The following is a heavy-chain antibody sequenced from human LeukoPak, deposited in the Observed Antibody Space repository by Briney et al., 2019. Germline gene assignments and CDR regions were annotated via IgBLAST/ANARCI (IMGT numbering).Heavy chain of an antibody. CDR2: ISSRSSYI. CDR3: TRDRDDDSSGSIDDAFDI. CDR1: GFAFSSYS. V-gene: IGHV3-21*01. D-gene: IGHD3-22*01. Sequence: GGSLRLSCAASGFAFSSYSMNWVRQAPGKGLEWVSSISSRSSYIYNAESVKGRFTISRDNAKNSPYLQMNSLRAEDTAVYYCTRDRDDDSSGSIDDAFDIWGQGTMLTVSS. J-gene: IGHJ3*02.